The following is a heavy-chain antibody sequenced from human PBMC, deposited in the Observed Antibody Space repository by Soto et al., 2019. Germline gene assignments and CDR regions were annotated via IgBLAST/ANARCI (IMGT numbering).Heavy chain of an antibody. J-gene: IGHJ4*02. V-gene: IGHV2-5*02. Sequence: QITLKESGPTLVRPAQTLTLTCDFSGFSLSTYHMGVAWIRQPPGKALEWLALIYWDDDTRYSPFLKDRLAISKGTSSNQVVLTITNVDPGDTATYFCAHAGDYDLLTFDHWGPGTLVTVSS. CDR2: IYWDDDT. CDR1: GFSLSTYHMG. CDR3: AHAGDYDLLTFDH. D-gene: IGHD4-17*01.